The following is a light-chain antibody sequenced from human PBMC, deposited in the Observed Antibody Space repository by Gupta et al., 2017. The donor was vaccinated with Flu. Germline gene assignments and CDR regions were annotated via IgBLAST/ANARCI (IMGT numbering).Light chain of an antibody. Sequence: APVATASSTCGGNNIGRKSVPGYQPKPGQAPVLVVYDDDDRPSGIPERFSGSNSGNTATLTITWVEAGDEADYYCQVWDSDSALFGAGTKVTVL. CDR1: NIGRKS. J-gene: IGLJ1*01. CDR3: QVWDSDSAL. V-gene: IGLV3-21*02. CDR2: DDD.